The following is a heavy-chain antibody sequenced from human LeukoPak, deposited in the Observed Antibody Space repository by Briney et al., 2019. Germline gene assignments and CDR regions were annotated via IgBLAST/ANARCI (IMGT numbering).Heavy chain of an antibody. CDR1: GGSVSSYY. Sequence: SETLSLTCTVSGGSVSSYYWSWIRQPAGKGLEWIGRIYTSGSTNYNPSLKSRVTISVDTSKNQFSLKLSSVTAADTAVYYCARDSGDGYYYYYYMDVWGKGTTVTVSS. CDR2: IYTSGST. D-gene: IGHD5-24*01. V-gene: IGHV4-4*07. CDR3: ARDSGDGYYYYYYMDV. J-gene: IGHJ6*03.